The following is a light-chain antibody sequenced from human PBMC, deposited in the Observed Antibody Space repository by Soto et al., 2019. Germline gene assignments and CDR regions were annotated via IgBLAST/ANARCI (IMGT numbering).Light chain of an antibody. Sequence: QSALTQPASVPGSPGQSITISCTGTSSDVGSYNLVSWYQQHPGKAPKLMIYEGSKRPSGVSDRFSGSKSGNTASLTISGLQAEDEADYHCCSYAGSNTVVFGGGTKLTVL. J-gene: IGLJ2*01. CDR3: CSYAGSNTVV. CDR1: SSDVGSYNL. V-gene: IGLV2-23*01. CDR2: EGS.